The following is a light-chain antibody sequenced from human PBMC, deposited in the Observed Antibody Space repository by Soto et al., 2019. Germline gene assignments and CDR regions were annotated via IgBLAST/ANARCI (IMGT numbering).Light chain of an antibody. J-gene: IGKJ5*01. Sequence: EIVLTQSPVTLYFSRGERSILCLRASQTISTNLAWYQQKPGQAPRLLIYDASYRATGFPARFSGSGSGTDFALTITSVEPDDVAIYYCQQRSFWPITFGQGTRLEIK. CDR3: QQRSFWPIT. V-gene: IGKV3-11*01. CDR2: DAS. CDR1: QTISTN.